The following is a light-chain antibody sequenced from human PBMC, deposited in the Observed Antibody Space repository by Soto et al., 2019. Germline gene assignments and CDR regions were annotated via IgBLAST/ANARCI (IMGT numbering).Light chain of an antibody. CDR2: AAS. V-gene: IGKV1-27*01. J-gene: IGKJ4*01. CDR1: QDVGNF. Sequence: DIQMTQSPSSLSAFVGDRVTITCRASQDVGNFLAWYQQKPGKVPKLVIYAASTLQPGVPSRFSGSGSGTDFTLTISSLQPEDVATYYCQECKVAPCTFGGGTKVEIK. CDR3: QECKVAPCT.